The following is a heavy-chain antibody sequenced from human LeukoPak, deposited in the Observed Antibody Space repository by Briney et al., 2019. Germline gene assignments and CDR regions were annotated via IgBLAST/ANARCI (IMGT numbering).Heavy chain of an antibody. J-gene: IGHJ4*02. CDR2: FNWNGGSS. Sequence: LPGGALRLSCAASGCTFDDYGMSWVRQAPGKGLEWVSGFNWNGGSSGYADSVKGRFTISRDNAKNSLYLQMNSLRAEDTALYYCAREGPATTTFDYWGQGTLVTGSS. CDR3: AREGPATTTFDY. CDR1: GCTFDDYG. D-gene: IGHD5-12*01. V-gene: IGHV3-20*04.